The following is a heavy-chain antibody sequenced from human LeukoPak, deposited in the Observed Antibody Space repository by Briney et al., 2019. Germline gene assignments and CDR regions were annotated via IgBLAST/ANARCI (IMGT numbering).Heavy chain of an antibody. V-gene: IGHV4-38-2*02. CDR2: IYHSGST. CDR3: ARVRPGYYYYMDV. J-gene: IGHJ6*03. Sequence: SETLSLTCTVSGYSITRGSYWGWIRQPPGKGLEWIANIYHSGSTYYNPSLKSRVTISVDTSKNQFSLKLSSVTAADTAVYYCARVRPGYYYYMDVWGKGTTVTISS. CDR1: GYSITRGSY. D-gene: IGHD3-10*01.